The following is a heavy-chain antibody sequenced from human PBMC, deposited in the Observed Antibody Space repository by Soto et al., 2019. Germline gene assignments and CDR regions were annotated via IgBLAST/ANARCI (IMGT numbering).Heavy chain of an antibody. CDR3: ARTTAVPNTLRSRYFFDY. CDR2: VYYSGTT. Sequence: SETLSLTCSVSGGSVSNKTYYWSWIRQPPGERLEWIGYVYYSGTTNYNPSLKSRVTISVDLSKNQFSLRLSSVTTADTALYYCARTTAVPNTLRSRYFFDYWGQGTLVTVSS. J-gene: IGHJ4*02. CDR1: GGSVSNKTYY. D-gene: IGHD4-17*01. V-gene: IGHV4-61*01.